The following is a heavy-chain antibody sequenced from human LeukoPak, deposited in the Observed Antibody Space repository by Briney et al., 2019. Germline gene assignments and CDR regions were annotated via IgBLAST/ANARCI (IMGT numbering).Heavy chain of an antibody. CDR1: GGSISSYY. D-gene: IGHD5-18*01. J-gene: IGHJ4*02. Sequence: PSETLSLTCTVSGGSISSYYWSRIRQPPGKGLEWIGYIYYSGSTNYNPSLKSRVTISVDTSKNQFSLKLSSVTAADTAVYYSAGGYSYGYASFDYWGQGTLVTFSS. CDR2: IYYSGST. CDR3: AGGYSYGYASFDY. V-gene: IGHV4-59*08.